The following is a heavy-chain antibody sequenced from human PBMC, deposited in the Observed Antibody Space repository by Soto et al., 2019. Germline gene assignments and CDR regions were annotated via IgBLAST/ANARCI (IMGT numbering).Heavy chain of an antibody. CDR1: GFTFSSYS. V-gene: IGHV3-21*01. CDR3: ARDLGRNSFYDY. CDR2: ISSSSSYI. J-gene: IGHJ4*02. Sequence: GGSLRLSCAASGFTFSSYSMNWVRQAPGKGLEWVSSISSSSSYIYYADSVKGRFTISRDNAKKSLYLQMNSLRAEDTAVYYCARDLGRNSFYDYWGQGTLVTVSS. D-gene: IGHD3-16*01.